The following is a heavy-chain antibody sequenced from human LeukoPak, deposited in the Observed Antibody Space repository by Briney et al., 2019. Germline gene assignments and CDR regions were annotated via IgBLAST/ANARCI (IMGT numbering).Heavy chain of an antibody. CDR2: IKQDGSEK. J-gene: IGHJ4*02. D-gene: IGHD3-10*01. CDR1: GFTFSSYW. V-gene: IGHV3-7*01. Sequence: GGSLRLSCAASGFTFSSYWMSWVRQAPGKGLEWVANIKQDGSEKYYVDSVKGRFTISRDNAKNSLYLQMNSLRAEDTAVHYCAREKLGELLDFDYWGQGTLVTVSS. CDR3: AREKLGELLDFDY.